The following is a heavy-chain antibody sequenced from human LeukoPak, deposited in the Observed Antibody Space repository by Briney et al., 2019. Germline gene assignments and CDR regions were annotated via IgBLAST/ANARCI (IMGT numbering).Heavy chain of an antibody. Sequence: SETLSLTCTVSGGSISSSSSYWGWIRQAPGKGLERIGSVRYSGKTYYNPSLKSRVTMSLDTSKNQFSLRLTSVTAADTAVYSCARHYYDSSGSAYYFDYWGQGTLVTVSS. CDR2: VRYSGKT. CDR3: ARHYYDSSGSAYYFDY. CDR1: GGSISSSSSY. V-gene: IGHV4-39*01. J-gene: IGHJ4*02. D-gene: IGHD3-22*01.